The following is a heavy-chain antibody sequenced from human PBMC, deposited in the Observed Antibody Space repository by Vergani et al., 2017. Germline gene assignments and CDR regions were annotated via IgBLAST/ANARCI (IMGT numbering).Heavy chain of an antibody. CDR1: GYTFTSYG. V-gene: IGHV1-18*01. J-gene: IGHJ4*02. D-gene: IGHD3-22*01. Sequence: QVQLVQSGAEVKKPGASVKVSCKASGYTFTSYGISWVRQAPGQGLEWMGWISAYNGNTNYAQKLQGRATMTTDTSTSTAYMELRSLRSDDTAVYYCARDQKTYYYDSSGYYYWGQGTLVTVSS. CDR2: ISAYNGNT. CDR3: ARDQKTYYYDSSGYYY.